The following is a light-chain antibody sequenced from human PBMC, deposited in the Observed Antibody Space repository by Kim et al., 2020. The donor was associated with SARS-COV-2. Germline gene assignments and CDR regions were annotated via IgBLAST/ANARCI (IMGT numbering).Light chain of an antibody. J-gene: IGKJ4*01. CDR2: GAS. CDR3: QQYGRSPNT. CDR1: QSVSNSY. V-gene: IGKV3-20*01. Sequence: EIVLTQSPGTLSLSPGERATLSCRASQSVSNSYLAWYQQKPGQSPRLLIYGASSRATGIPDRFSGSGSGTDFTLTISRLEPEDFALYYCQQYGRSPNTFGGGTKVDIK.